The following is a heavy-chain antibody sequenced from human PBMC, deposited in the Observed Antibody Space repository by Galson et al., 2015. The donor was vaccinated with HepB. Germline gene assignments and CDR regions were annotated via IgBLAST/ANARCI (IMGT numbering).Heavy chain of an antibody. CDR1: GYSFTNSY. Sequence: SVKVSCKASGYSFTNSYMHWVRQAPGQGLEWMGIINPSSGSATYGQKFQGRVALTGDTSTNTVYMEFSSLRSEDTAVYFCARGHGYSGYDFDYWGQGTLVTVSS. J-gene: IGHJ4*02. D-gene: IGHD5-12*01. V-gene: IGHV1-46*03. CDR2: INPSSGSA. CDR3: ARGHGYSGYDFDY.